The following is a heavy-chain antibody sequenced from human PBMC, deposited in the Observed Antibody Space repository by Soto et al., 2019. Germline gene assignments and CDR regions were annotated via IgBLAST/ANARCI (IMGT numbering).Heavy chain of an antibody. J-gene: IGHJ5*02. CDR3: VKDLRFLDWFDP. V-gene: IGHV3-64D*06. Sequence: PGGSLRLSCSASGFTFSSYAMHWVRQAPGKGREYVSAISSNGGSTYYADSVKGRFTISRDNSKNTLYLQMSSLRAEDTAVYYCVKDLRFLDWFDPWGQGTLVTVSS. CDR2: ISSNGGST. CDR1: GFTFSSYA. D-gene: IGHD3-3*01.